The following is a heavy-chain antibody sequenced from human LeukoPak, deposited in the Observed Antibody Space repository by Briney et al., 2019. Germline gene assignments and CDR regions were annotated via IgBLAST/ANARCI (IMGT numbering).Heavy chain of an antibody. Sequence: GESLKISCKGSGDSFTTYWIGWVRQLPGKGLEWMGIIYPGDSDTRYSPSFQGQVSISADKSISTAYLQWSSLKASDTAMYYCARSHGSGSYNYFDYWGQGTLVTVSS. J-gene: IGHJ4*02. CDR1: GDSFTTYW. V-gene: IGHV5-51*01. CDR3: ARSHGSGSYNYFDY. D-gene: IGHD3-10*01. CDR2: IYPGDSDT.